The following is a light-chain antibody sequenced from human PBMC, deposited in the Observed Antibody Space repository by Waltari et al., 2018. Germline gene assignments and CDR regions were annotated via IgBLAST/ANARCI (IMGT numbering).Light chain of an antibody. CDR1: QDISNY. J-gene: IGKJ2*01. Sequence: DIQMTQSPSSLSASEGDRVTITCQASQDISNYLSWFQQKPGKAPKLLIYDASTLKTGVPSRFSGSGSGTHFTFTINSLQPEDFATYSCQHYDALPYTFGQGTKLEI. CDR2: DAS. CDR3: QHYDALPYT. V-gene: IGKV1-33*01.